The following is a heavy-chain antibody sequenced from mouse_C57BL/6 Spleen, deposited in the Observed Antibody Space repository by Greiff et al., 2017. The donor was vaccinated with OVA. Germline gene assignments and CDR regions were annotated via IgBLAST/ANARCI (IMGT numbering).Heavy chain of an antibody. J-gene: IGHJ4*01. D-gene: IGHD1-1*01. V-gene: IGHV1-72*01. CDR1: GYTFTSYW. CDR3: ARIYYYGSSYVYYAMDY. CDR2: IDPNSGGT. Sequence: VQLQQPGAELVKPGASVKLSCKASGYTFTSYWMHWVKQRPGRGLEWIGRIDPNSGGTKYNEKFKSKATLTVDKPSSTAYMQRSSLTSEDSAVYYCARIYYYGSSYVYYAMDYWGQGTSVTVSS.